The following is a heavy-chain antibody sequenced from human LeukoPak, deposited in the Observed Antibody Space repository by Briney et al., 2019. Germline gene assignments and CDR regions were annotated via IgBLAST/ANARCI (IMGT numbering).Heavy chain of an antibody. CDR3: ASNYDSSGTAAFDY. J-gene: IGHJ4*02. Sequence: GGSLRLSCAASGFTFSSYAMHWVRQAPGKGLEWVAVISYDGSNKYYADSVKGRFTISRDNSKNTLYLQMNSLRAEDTAVYYCASNYDSSGTAAFDYWGQGTLVTVSS. D-gene: IGHD3-22*01. CDR2: ISYDGSNK. CDR1: GFTFSSYA. V-gene: IGHV3-30*04.